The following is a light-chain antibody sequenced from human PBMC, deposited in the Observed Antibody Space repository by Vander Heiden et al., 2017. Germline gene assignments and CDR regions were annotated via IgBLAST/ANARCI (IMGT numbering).Light chain of an antibody. V-gene: IGKV3-11*01. Sequence: EIVLTQPPATLSLSPGDRATLSCRASQSVSSDLAWYQQKPGQAPRRLIDDASNRATGIPARWSGSGSGTDFTLTISSLEPEDVAVDDCQQRSNWPPLTFGGGTKVEIK. CDR3: QQRSNWPPLT. CDR1: QSVSSD. CDR2: DAS. J-gene: IGKJ4*01.